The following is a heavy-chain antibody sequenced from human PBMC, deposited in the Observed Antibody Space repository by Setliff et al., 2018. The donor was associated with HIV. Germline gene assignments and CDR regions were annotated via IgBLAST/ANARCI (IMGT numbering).Heavy chain of an antibody. D-gene: IGHD3-16*01. J-gene: IGHJ4*02. CDR2: VYISGST. Sequence: PSETLSLTCTVSLGTIDSRTYYWSWIRQPAGKRLEWLGRVYISGSTNSNPSPRGRVAISLDASRHQFSLNLTSGTAADTAIYFCARSPPWALPHFDLWGQGRLVTVSS. CDR1: LGTIDSRTYY. V-gene: IGHV4-61*02. CDR3: ARSPPWALPHFDL.